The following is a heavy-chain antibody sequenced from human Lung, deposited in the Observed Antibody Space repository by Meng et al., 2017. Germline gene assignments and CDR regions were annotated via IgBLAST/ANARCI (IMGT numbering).Heavy chain of an antibody. J-gene: IGHJ4*02. V-gene: IGHV4-34*02. D-gene: IGHD4-23*01. Sequence: QVQLQQWGAGLLKPSETLSLTRAVYGGAFRDYYWSWFRQTPGKGLEWIGDINDSGSSNSNPSLKSRVTMSVDTTKKQFSLTLNSVTAADTAVYYCARGWLLSPPFYFDFWGRGVLVTVSS. CDR1: GGAFRDYY. CDR2: INDSGSS. CDR3: ARGWLLSPPFYFDF.